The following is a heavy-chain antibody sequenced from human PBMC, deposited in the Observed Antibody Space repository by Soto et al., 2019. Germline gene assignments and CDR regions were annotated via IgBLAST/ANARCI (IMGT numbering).Heavy chain of an antibody. CDR1: GCSISSGGYY. D-gene: IGHD3-10*01. J-gene: IGHJ6*02. CDR3: ARDRDYYGMDV. CDR2: IYYSGST. V-gene: IGHV4-31*03. Sequence: TLSLTCTVSGCSISSGGYYWSWIRQHPGKGLEWIGYIYYSGSTYYNPSLKSRVTISVDTSKNQFSLKLSSVTAADTAVYYCARDRDYYGMDVWGQGTTVTVSS.